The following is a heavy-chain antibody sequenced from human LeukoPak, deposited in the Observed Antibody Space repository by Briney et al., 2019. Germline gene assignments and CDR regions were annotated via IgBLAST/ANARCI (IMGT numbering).Heavy chain of an antibody. CDR3: ARHHLSSGTAFDI. D-gene: IGHD6-25*01. CDR2: IYYTGIT. CDR1: GISMSSYY. J-gene: IGHJ3*02. V-gene: IGHV4-59*01. Sequence: SETLSLTCTVSGISMSSYYWSWIRQPPGKGLEWIGYIYYTGITRNNHSLKSRLTISVDTSKNQFSLKLSSVTAADTAVYYCARHHLSSGTAFDIWGQGTMVTVSS.